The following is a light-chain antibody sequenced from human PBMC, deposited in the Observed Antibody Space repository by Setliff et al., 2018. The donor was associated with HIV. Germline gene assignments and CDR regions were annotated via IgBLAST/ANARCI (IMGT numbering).Light chain of an antibody. Sequence: QSVLAQPASVPGSPGQSITISCTGTSSDVGRYNLVSWYQQHPGKAPKLMIYQATKRPSGVSNRFSGSKSGNTASLTISGLQAEDEADYYCCSYTSTYTRVFGTGTKVTVL. CDR1: SSDVGRYNL. J-gene: IGLJ1*01. CDR3: CSYTSTYTRV. CDR2: QAT. V-gene: IGLV2-14*02.